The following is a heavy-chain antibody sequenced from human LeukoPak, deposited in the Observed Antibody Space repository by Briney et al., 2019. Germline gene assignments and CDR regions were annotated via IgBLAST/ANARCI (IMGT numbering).Heavy chain of an antibody. J-gene: IGHJ4*02. V-gene: IGHV3-23*01. CDR2: ISGSGGST. D-gene: IGHD3-3*01. CDR3: ARDSDFWSGYYEY. CDR1: GFTFSSYA. Sequence: PGGSLRLSCAASGFTFSSYAMSWVRQAPGKGLEWVSAISGSGGSTYYADSVKGRFTISRDNAKNSLYLQMNSLRAEDTAVYYCARDSDFWSGYYEYWGQGTLVTVSS.